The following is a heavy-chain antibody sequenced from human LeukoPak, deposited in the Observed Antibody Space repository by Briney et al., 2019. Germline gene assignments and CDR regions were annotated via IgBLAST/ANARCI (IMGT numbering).Heavy chain of an antibody. CDR1: GYSFTSYG. Sequence: ASVKVSCKASGYSFTSYGISWVRQPPGQGLEWMGWISANSGNTNYAQKLQGRVTMTTDTSTSTAYMELRSLRSDDTAVYYCARDAADTVRGGDYWGQGSLVTVSS. CDR3: ARDAADTVRGGDY. D-gene: IGHD5-18*01. J-gene: IGHJ4*02. CDR2: ISANSGNT. V-gene: IGHV1-18*01.